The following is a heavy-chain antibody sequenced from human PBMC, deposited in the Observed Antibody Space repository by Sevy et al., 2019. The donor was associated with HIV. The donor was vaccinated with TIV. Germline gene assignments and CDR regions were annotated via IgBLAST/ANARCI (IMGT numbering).Heavy chain of an antibody. J-gene: IGHJ2*01. CDR3: ARDGTDYGFVGPGTSDL. CDR2: IYSGGST. D-gene: IGHD4-17*01. V-gene: IGHV3-53*01. CDR1: GFTFSTYD. Sequence: GGSLRLSCAASGFTFSTYDMHWVRQAPGKGLEWVSIIYSGGSTYYADSVKGRFTISRDNSKNTLYLQMNNLRAEDTGVYYCARDGTDYGFVGPGTSDLWGRGTLVTVSS.